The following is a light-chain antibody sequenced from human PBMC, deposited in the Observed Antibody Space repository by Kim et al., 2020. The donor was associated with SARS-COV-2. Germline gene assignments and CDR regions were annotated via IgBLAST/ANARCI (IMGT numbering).Light chain of an antibody. V-gene: IGKV1-5*01. CDR1: QSISL. CDR2: QAS. CDR3: HHYEINLSP. Sequence: DIYMTQSPSTLSASVGDRVTITCRASQSISLLAWYQQKPGKAPKLLIYQASTLESGVPSRFSGSGSGTEFSLTISSLQPDDFATYHSHHYEINLSPFGQGPRL. J-gene: IGKJ2*01.